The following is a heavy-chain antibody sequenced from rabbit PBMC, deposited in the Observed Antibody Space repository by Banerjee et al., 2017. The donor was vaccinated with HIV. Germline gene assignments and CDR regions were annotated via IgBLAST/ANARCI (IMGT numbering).Heavy chain of an antibody. V-gene: IGHV1S47*01. J-gene: IGHJ2*01. CDR1: GFDFSSNG. CDR3: AREGGDYGLNAFDP. D-gene: IGHD2-1*01. Sequence: QEQLVESGGGLVKPEGSLTLTCKASGFDFSSNGMCWVRQAPGKRPEWIACIIDGGGSTHYASWAKGRFTISKTSSTTVTLQMTSLTAADTATYFCAREGGDYGLNAFDPWGQGTLVTVS. CDR2: IIDGGGST.